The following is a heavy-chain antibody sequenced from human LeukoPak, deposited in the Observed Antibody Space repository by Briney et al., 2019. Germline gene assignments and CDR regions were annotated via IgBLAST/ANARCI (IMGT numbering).Heavy chain of an antibody. J-gene: IGHJ5*02. D-gene: IGHD3-10*01. Sequence: GASLRLSCAASGSTFSSSAMSCVRQPPGKGLEWVSAISGSGGSTYYADSVKGRFTISRDNSKNTLYLQMNSLRAEDTAVYYCAKDVPYYYGSGSYPNWFDPWGQGTLVTVSS. CDR1: GSTFSSSA. V-gene: IGHV3-23*01. CDR2: ISGSGGST. CDR3: AKDVPYYYGSGSYPNWFDP.